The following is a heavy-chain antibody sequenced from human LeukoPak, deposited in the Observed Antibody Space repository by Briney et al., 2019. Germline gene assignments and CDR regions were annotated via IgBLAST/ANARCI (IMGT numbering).Heavy chain of an antibody. CDR2: IRYDGSRT. J-gene: IGHJ6*02. D-gene: IGHD3-10*01. V-gene: IGHV3-30*02. Sequence: GGSLRLSCAASGFIFKNFGMYWVRQAPGKGLEWVAFIRYDGSRTYYTDSVKGRFTISRDNSNNTLYPQMNSLRPEDTAVYFCARSAWVRGATLYYYGMDVWGQGTTVTVSS. CDR3: ARSAWVRGATLYYYGMDV. CDR1: GFIFKNFG.